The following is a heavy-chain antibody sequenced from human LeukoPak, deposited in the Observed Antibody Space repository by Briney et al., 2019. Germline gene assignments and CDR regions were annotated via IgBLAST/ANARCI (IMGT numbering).Heavy chain of an antibody. Sequence: GGSLRLSCAASGFTVSSNYMNWVRQAPGKGLEWVSVIYGGGNTYYADSVKGRFIISGDNSKNTVFLQMNSLRAEDTAVYYCARASFYYDARALDPWGQGALVTVSS. CDR3: ARASFYYDARALDP. V-gene: IGHV3-53*01. CDR1: GFTVSSNY. J-gene: IGHJ5*02. D-gene: IGHD3-22*01. CDR2: IYGGGNT.